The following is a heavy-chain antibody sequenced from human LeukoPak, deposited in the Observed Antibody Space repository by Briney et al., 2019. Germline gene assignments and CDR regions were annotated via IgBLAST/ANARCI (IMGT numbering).Heavy chain of an antibody. CDR3: AKGATNGYSYGSSFDY. J-gene: IGHJ4*02. V-gene: IGHV3-23*01. D-gene: IGHD5-18*01. Sequence: GGSLRLSCAASGFTFSSYAMSWVRQAPGKGLEWGSAISGSGGSTYYADSVKGRFTISRDNSKNTLYLQMNSLRAEDTAVYYCAKGATNGYSYGSSFDYWGQGTLVTVSS. CDR2: ISGSGGST. CDR1: GFTFSSYA.